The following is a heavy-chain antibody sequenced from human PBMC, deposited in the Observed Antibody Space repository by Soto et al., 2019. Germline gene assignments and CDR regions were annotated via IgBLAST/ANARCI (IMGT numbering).Heavy chain of an antibody. CDR2: SYHSGST. CDR3: ARDWRTGFYQPDS. Sequence: NPSETLSLTCAVSGYSISTGCNWAWIRQPPWKGLEWIGSSYHSGSTDYNLSLKRRVTISSYASKNQIALNLSAVTAADTARYYPARDWRTGFYQPDSWGQGTLVTVPS. D-gene: IGHD2-2*01. J-gene: IGHJ4*02. V-gene: IGHV4-38-2*02. CDR1: GYSISTGCN.